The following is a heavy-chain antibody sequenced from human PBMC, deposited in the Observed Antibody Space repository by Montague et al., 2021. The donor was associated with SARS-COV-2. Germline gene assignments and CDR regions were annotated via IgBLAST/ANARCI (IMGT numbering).Heavy chain of an antibody. V-gene: IGHV4-39*01. Sequence: SETLSLTCSVSGDSISTSTFYWGWIRQSPGKGLEWIGTISYNWRTFYNPSLRSRLTISVDPSENQFSLKLNSVTAADTAVYYCTRLALLVAGGIGCFDPWGQGTLVTVSS. CDR3: TRLALLVAGGIGCFDP. CDR1: GDSISTSTFY. CDR2: ISYNWRT. J-gene: IGHJ5*02. D-gene: IGHD1-1*01.